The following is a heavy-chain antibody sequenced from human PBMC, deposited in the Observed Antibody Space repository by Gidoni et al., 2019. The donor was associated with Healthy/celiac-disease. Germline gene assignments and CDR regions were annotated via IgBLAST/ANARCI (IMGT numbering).Heavy chain of an antibody. CDR2: IIPIFGTA. V-gene: IGHV1-69*06. Sequence: QVQLVQSGAEVKKPGSSVKVSCKASGGTFSSYAISWVRQAPGQGLEGMGGIIPIFGTANYAQKFQGRVTITADKSTSTAYMELSSLRSEDTAVYYCARNGYCSSTSCYRGGDYYYYYMDVWGKGTTVTVSS. CDR3: ARNGYCSSTSCYRGGDYYYYYMDV. CDR1: GGTFSSYA. J-gene: IGHJ6*03. D-gene: IGHD2-2*02.